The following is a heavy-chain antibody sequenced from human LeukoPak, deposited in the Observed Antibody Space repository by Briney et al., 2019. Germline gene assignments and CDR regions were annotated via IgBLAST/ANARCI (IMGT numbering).Heavy chain of an antibody. CDR1: GDSITSRNW. J-gene: IGHJ6*03. Sequence: SATLSLTCSVSGDSITSRNWWTWVRQTPEKGLEWIGEIFHTGSTNYNPSVEGRVTISVDTSKNQFSLKLSSVTAADTAVYYCARPSQSYYYYYMDVWGKGTTVTVSS. V-gene: IGHV4-4*02. CDR3: ARPSQSYYYYYMDV. CDR2: IFHTGST.